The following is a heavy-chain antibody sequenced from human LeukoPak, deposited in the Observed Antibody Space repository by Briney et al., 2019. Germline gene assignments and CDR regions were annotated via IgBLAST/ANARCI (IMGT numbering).Heavy chain of an antibody. CDR2: ISYDGSNK. CDR3: AGCSSTSCYDWFDP. J-gene: IGHJ5*02. D-gene: IGHD2-2*01. Sequence: GESLRLSCAASGFTFSSYAMHWVRQAPGKGLEWVAVISYDGSNKYYADSVKGRFTISRDNSKNTLYLQMNSLRAEDTAVYYCAGCSSTSCYDWFDPWGQGTLVTVSS. CDR1: GFTFSSYA. V-gene: IGHV3-30-3*01.